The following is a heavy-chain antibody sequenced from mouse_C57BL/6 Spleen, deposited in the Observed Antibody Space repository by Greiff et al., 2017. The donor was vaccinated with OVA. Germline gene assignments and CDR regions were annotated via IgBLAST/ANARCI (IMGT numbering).Heavy chain of an antibody. V-gene: IGHV1-69*01. D-gene: IGHD2-3*01. CDR3: ARNGYYPDY. CDR1: GYTFTSYW. J-gene: IGHJ2*01. Sequence: VQLQQSGAELVMPGASVKLSCKASGYTFTSYWMHWVKQRPGQGLEWIGEIDPSDSYTNYNQKFKGKSTLTVDKSSSTAYMQLSSLTSEDSAVYYCARNGYYPDYWGQGTTLTVSS. CDR2: IDPSDSYT.